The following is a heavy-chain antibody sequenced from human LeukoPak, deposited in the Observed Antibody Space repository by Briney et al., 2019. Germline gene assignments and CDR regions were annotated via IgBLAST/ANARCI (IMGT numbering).Heavy chain of an antibody. J-gene: IGHJ6*02. V-gene: IGHV4-4*07. CDR1: GGSINSYY. Sequence: PSETLSLTCTVSGGSINSYYWSWIRQPAGKGLEWIGRISTSGSTNYNPSLRSRVTMSVDTSKNQFSLKLSSVTAADTAVYYCARGMMGPTVAGYYYYYGMDVWSQGTTVTVSS. CDR3: ARGMMGPTVAGYYYYYGMDV. D-gene: IGHD6-19*01. CDR2: ISTSGST.